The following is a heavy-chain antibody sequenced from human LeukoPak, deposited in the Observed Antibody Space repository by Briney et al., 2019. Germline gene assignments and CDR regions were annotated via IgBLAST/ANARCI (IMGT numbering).Heavy chain of an antibody. Sequence: SETLSLTCAVSGYSISSGYYWGWIRQPPGKGLEWIGSIYHSGSTYYNPSLKSRVTISVDTSKNQFSLKLSSVTAADTAVYYCARHDYSNPYFDYWGQGTLVTVSS. CDR1: GYSISSGYY. CDR2: IYHSGST. D-gene: IGHD4-11*01. V-gene: IGHV4-38-2*01. J-gene: IGHJ4*02. CDR3: ARHDYSNPYFDY.